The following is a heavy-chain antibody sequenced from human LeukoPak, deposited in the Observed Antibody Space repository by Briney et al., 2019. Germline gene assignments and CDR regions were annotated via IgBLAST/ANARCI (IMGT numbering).Heavy chain of an antibody. V-gene: IGHV4-4*09. J-gene: IGHJ4*02. D-gene: IGHD2-2*01. Sequence: SETLSLTCTVSGGSISTYYWSWFRQPPGKGLEWIGYIYASGSANYNPSLKSRVTISVDTSKSQFSLKLTSVTAADTAVCYCARHARFCTSTSCYDYWGQGTLVTVSS. CDR3: ARHARFCTSTSCYDY. CDR2: IYASGSA. CDR1: GGSISTYY.